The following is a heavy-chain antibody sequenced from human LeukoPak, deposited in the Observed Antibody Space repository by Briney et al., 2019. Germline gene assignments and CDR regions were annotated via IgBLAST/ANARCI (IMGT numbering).Heavy chain of an antibody. J-gene: IGHJ4*02. CDR3: ARDRYGDYDFDY. CDR1: GFTFISYA. Sequence: GGSLRLSCAASGFTFISYAIHWVRQAPGKGLEWVAVISFHGTDSFYADSVKGRFTISRDSANNSLYLQMNSLRAEDTAVYYCARDRYGDYDFDYWGQGTLVTVSS. D-gene: IGHD4-17*01. CDR2: ISFHGTDS. V-gene: IGHV3-30*04.